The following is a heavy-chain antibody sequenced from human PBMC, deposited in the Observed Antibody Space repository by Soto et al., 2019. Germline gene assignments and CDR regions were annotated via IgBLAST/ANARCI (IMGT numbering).Heavy chain of an antibody. Sequence: LRLSCAASGFTFSSYEMNWVRQAPGKGLEWVSYISSSGSTIYYADSVKGRFTISRDNAKNSLYLQMNSLRAEDTAVYYCATGYYYDSSGYSPAANYWGQGTLVTVSS. V-gene: IGHV3-48*03. CDR1: GFTFSSYE. D-gene: IGHD3-22*01. J-gene: IGHJ4*02. CDR2: ISSSGSTI. CDR3: ATGYYYDSSGYSPAANY.